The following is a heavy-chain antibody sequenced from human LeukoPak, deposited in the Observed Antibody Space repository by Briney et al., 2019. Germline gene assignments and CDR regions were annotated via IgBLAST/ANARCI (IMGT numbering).Heavy chain of an antibody. Sequence: ASVKVSCKASGYTFTSYGISWVRQAPGQGLEWMGWISAYNGNTNYAQKLQGRVTMTTDTSTSTAYMELRSLRSEDTAVYYCARVSKPFQKPYGHDAFDIWGQGTMVTVSS. CDR3: ARVSKPFQKPYGHDAFDI. J-gene: IGHJ3*02. D-gene: IGHD3-10*01. CDR1: GYTFTSYG. CDR2: ISAYNGNT. V-gene: IGHV1-18*01.